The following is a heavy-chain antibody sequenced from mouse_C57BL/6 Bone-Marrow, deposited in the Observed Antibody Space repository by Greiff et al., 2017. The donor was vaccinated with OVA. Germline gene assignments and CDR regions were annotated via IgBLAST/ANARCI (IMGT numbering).Heavy chain of an antibody. J-gene: IGHJ1*03. D-gene: IGHD2-1*01. CDR3: ARRGIYYGNYGYFDV. CDR2: IDPSDSYT. V-gene: IGHV1-69*01. CDR1: GYTFTSYW. Sequence: QVQLQQPGAELVMPGASVKLSCKASGYTFTSYWMHWVKQRPGQGLEWIGEIDPSDSYTNYNQKFKGKSTLTVDKSSSTAYMQLSSLTSEDSAVYYCARRGIYYGNYGYFDVWGTGTTVTVSS.